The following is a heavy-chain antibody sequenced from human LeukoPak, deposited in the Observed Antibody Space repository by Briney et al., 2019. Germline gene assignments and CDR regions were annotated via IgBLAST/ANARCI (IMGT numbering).Heavy chain of an antibody. CDR1: GGSFSAYY. J-gene: IGHJ4*02. CDR3: ARTYYYDSSGPYY. D-gene: IGHD3-22*01. CDR2: INHSGST. V-gene: IGHV4-34*01. Sequence: SETLSLTCAVYGGSFSAYYWSWICQPPGKGLEWIGEINHSGSTNYNPPLKSRVTISVDTSKNQFSLKLSSVTAADTAVYYCARTYYYDSSGPYYWGQGTLVTVSS.